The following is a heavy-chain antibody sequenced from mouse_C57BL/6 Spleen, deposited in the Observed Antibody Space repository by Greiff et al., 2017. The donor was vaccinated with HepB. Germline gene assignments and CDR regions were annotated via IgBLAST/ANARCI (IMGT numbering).Heavy chain of an antibody. CDR1: GYTFTSYG. CDR3: ARKDYGSSSAMDY. Sequence: VQLKESGAELVRPGSSVKMSCKTSGYTFTSYGINWVKQRPGQGLEWIGYIYIGNGYTEYNEKFKGKATLTSDTSSSTAYMQLSSLTSEDSAIYFCARKDYGSSSAMDYWGQGTSVTVSS. V-gene: IGHV1-58*01. CDR2: IYIGNGYT. D-gene: IGHD1-1*01. J-gene: IGHJ4*01.